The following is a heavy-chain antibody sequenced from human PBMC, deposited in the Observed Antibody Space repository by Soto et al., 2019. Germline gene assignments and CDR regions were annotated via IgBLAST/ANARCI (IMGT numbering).Heavy chain of an antibody. J-gene: IGHJ4*02. CDR2: ISVSVGIT. CDR3: AKVPRLRRGQRSGWDADY. CDR1: GFTFSSYA. D-gene: IGHD6-19*01. Sequence: PWGSLRLSCAASGFTFSSYAMSWVRQAPGKGLEWVSAISVSVGITYYADSVKGRFTISRDNSKNTLYLQMNSLRAEDTAVYYCAKVPRLRRGQRSGWDADYWGEGKMVNVSA. V-gene: IGHV3-23*01.